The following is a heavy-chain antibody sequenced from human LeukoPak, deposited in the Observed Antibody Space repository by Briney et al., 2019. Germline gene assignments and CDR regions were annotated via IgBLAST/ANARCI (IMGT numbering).Heavy chain of an antibody. Sequence: GASLKISCKGSVYSFTNYWIVWVRQMPGKGLEWMGIIYPGDSDTRYSPSFQGQVTISADKFISTASLQWSSLKASDTAMHYGARGGGGYDGPGPKSDAFDIWGQGTMVTVSS. J-gene: IGHJ3*02. D-gene: IGHD5-12*01. CDR3: ARGGGGYDGPGPKSDAFDI. V-gene: IGHV5-51*01. CDR2: IYPGDSDT. CDR1: VYSFTNYW.